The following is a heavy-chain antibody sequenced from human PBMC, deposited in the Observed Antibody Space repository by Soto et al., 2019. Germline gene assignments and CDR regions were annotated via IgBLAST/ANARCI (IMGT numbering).Heavy chain of an antibody. CDR3: ARGPTDYYDKSGDYCLDY. D-gene: IGHD3-22*01. CDR2: ISTYNGNT. J-gene: IGHJ4*02. Sequence: QVQRVQSGAEVKKPGASVMVSCKGSGYSFITYGMSWVRQAPGQGLEWVGWISTYNGNTKYVESLQGRVTMTTDTTTSXAYXXXXXXXXDDTAVYYCARGPTDYYDKSGDYCLDYWGQGTLVTVSP. V-gene: IGHV1-18*01. CDR1: GYSFITYG.